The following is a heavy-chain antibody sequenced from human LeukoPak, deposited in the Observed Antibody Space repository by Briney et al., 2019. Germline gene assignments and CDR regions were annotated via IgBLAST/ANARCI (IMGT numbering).Heavy chain of an antibody. V-gene: IGHV3-48*01. J-gene: IGHJ4*02. Sequence: GGSLRLSCAASGFTFNSYTMNWVRQAPGKGLEWVSFISYSRSNMYYADSVKGRFTISRDNAKNSLYLQMDSLRADDTAVYYCARDKDWAFDYWGQGTLVTVSS. D-gene: IGHD3-9*01. CDR1: GFTFNSYT. CDR3: ARDKDWAFDY. CDR2: ISYSRSNM.